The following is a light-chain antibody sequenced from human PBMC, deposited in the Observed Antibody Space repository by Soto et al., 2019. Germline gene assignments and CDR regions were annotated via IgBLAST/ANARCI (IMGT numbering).Light chain of an antibody. CDR3: LQYQSYWT. V-gene: IGKV1-5*03. Sequence: DIQMTQSPSSLSASVGDRVTITCQASQDISNYLNWYQQKPGKAPNLLIYQASNLETGVPSRFTGSGSGTEFTLTISSLQPDDLATYYCLQYQSYWTFGQGTKVEVK. CDR1: QDISNY. CDR2: QAS. J-gene: IGKJ1*01.